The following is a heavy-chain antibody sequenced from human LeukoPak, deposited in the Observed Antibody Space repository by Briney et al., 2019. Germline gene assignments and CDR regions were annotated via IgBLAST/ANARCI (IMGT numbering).Heavy chain of an antibody. CDR1: GGSISNYY. D-gene: IGHD6-13*01. CDR3: ARDLGSSWSSNWFDP. CDR2: IYYSGST. V-gene: IGHV4-59*01. J-gene: IGHJ5*02. Sequence: SETLSLTCTVTGGSISNYYWSWIRQPPGKGLEWIGYIYYSGSTNYNPSLKGRVTISVDTSKNQFSLKLSSVTAADTAVYYCARDLGSSWSSNWFDPWGQGTLVTVSS.